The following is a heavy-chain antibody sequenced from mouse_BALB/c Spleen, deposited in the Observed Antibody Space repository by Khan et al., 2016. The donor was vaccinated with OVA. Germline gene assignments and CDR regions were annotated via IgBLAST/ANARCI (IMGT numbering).Heavy chain of an antibody. CDR3: ARDYYRYDGYYAMDY. D-gene: IGHD2-14*01. CDR1: GFSLSRYN. J-gene: IGHJ4*01. V-gene: IGHV2-6-4*01. Sequence: QMQLEESGPGLVAPSQTLSNTCTVSGFSLSRYNIHWVRQPPGGGLEWLGMIWGGGGTDYNSTLKSRLSISKDNSKSQVFLKMNSLQTDDTAMYYCARDYYRYDGYYAMDYWGQGTSVTVSS. CDR2: IWGGGGT.